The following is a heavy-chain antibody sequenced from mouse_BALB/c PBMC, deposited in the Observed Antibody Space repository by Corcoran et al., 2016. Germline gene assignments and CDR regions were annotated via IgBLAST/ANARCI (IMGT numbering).Heavy chain of an antibody. J-gene: IGHJ2*01. CDR3: AREVPGGNPFDY. CDR1: GYTFTSYV. V-gene: IGHV1S136*01. Sequence: EVQLQQSGPELVKPGASLKMSCKASGYTFTSYVMHWVKQKPGQGLEWIGYIYPYNDGTKYTEKFKGKATLTSDKSSSTAYMELSSLTSEDSVVYYCAREVPGGNPFDYWGQGTTLTVSS. CDR2: IYPYNDGT. D-gene: IGHD2-1*01.